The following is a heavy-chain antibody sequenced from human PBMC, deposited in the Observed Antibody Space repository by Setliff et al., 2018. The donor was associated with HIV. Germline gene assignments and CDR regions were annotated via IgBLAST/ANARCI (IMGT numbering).Heavy chain of an antibody. CDR2: IYYSGTT. CDR1: GGSMTRNY. CDR3: ASVRGDYGVDY. J-gene: IGHJ4*02. V-gene: IGHV4-59*01. Sequence: PSETLSLTCSVSGGSMTRNYWSWIRQPPGKGLEWIGYIYYSGTTNYNPSLKRRVTISVDTSKNQFSLKMTSVTAADTAVYYCASVRGDYGVDYWGQGTLVTVSS. D-gene: IGHD4-17*01.